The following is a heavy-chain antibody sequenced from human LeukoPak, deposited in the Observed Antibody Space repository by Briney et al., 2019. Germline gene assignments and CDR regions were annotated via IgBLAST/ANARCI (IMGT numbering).Heavy chain of an antibody. Sequence: PGGSLRLSCAASGFTFSYYAMRWVRQAPGKGLEWVAIMSSDGNNKYYADSVKGRFTISIDNSNNTLYLQMNGLRPEDTAVYYCAKDSGLYYRYGLFDYWGQGTLVTVSS. CDR1: GFTFSYYA. J-gene: IGHJ4*02. V-gene: IGHV3-30-3*01. CDR3: AKDSGLYYRYGLFDY. D-gene: IGHD5-18*01. CDR2: MSSDGNNK.